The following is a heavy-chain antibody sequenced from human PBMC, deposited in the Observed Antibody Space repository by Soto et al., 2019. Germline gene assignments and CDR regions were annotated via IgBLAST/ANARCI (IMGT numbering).Heavy chain of an antibody. CDR2: INSDGSVS. D-gene: IGHD2-15*01. J-gene: IGHJ6*03. Sequence: EVQLVEPGGGLVQPGGSLRLSCAASGFTFSHYWMYWVRQAPGKGLVWVSRINSDGSVSSYADSVKGRLTISRDNVKNTLYLQMNSLRAEDTAVYYCARGDCVGGTCYSLAGSFYYYMDVWGTGTTVTVFS. CDR3: ARGDCVGGTCYSLAGSFYYYMDV. CDR1: GFTFSHYW. V-gene: IGHV3-74*01.